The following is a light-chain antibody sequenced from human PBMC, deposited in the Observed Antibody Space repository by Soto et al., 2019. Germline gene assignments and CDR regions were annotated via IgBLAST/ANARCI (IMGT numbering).Light chain of an antibody. CDR3: QQYNSYSGVT. CDR2: DAS. CDR1: QSISSW. V-gene: IGKV1-5*01. J-gene: IGKJ3*01. Sequence: DIQMTQSPSTLSASVGDRVTITCRASQSISSWLAWYQQKPGKATKLLIYDASSLESGVPSRFSGSGSGTEFTLTISSLQPDDFATYYCQQYNSYSGVTFGPGTKVDIK.